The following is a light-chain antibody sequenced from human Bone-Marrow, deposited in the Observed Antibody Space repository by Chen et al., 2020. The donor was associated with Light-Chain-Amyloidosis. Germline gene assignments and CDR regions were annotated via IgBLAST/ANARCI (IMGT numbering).Light chain of an antibody. Sequence: QSALTQPASVSGSPGQSIPLSCTGTSSDVGTYKYVSWFQHYPGNAPKLLIYEVSNRPSGVSNRFSGSKSGNTASLSISGLRAEDEADYYCTSYTHSYTWVFGGGTKVTV. V-gene: IGLV2-14*01. J-gene: IGLJ3*02. CDR3: TSYTHSYTWV. CDR2: EVS. CDR1: SSDVGTYKY.